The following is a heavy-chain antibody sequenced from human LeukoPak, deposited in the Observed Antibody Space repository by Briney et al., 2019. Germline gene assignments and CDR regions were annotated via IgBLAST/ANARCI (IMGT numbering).Heavy chain of an antibody. V-gene: IGHV1-58*02. CDR3: AADPNVNYYYYYGMDV. J-gene: IGHJ6*02. CDR2: IVVGSGNT. CDR1: GLTFTSSA. Sequence: SVKVSCKASGLTFTSSAMQWVRQARGQRLEWIGWIVVGSGNTNYAQKFQERVTITRYMSTSTAYMELSSLRSEDTAVYYCAADPNVNYYYYYGMDVWGQGTTVTVSS.